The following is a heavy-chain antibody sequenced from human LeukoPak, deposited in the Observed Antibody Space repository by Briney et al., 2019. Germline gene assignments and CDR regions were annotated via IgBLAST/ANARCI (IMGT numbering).Heavy chain of an antibody. D-gene: IGHD1-26*01. J-gene: IGHJ4*02. CDR3: AKDRGSFQTGEVDY. CDR1: GFTFNTYA. V-gene: IGHV3-23*01. CDR2: ISGSGGST. Sequence: GGSLRLSCAASGFTFNTYALTWVRQAPGKGLEWVSVISGSGGSTDYADSVKGRFTISRDNSKNTMYLQMNSLRAEDTAVYYCAKDRGSFQTGEVDYWGQGTLVTVSS.